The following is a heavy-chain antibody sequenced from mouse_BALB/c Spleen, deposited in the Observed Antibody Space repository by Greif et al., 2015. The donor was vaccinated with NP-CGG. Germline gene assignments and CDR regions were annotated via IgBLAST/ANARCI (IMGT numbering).Heavy chain of an antibody. Sequence: QVQLQQSGAELMKPGASVKISCKATGYTFSSYWIEWVKQRPGHGLEWIGEILPGSGSTNYNEKFKGKATFTADTSSNXAYMQLSSLTSEDSAVYYCARRGYGNQYYFDYWGQGTTLTVSS. CDR3: ARRGYGNQYYFDY. J-gene: IGHJ2*01. CDR1: GYTFSSYW. D-gene: IGHD2-1*01. V-gene: IGHV1-9*01. CDR2: ILPGSGST.